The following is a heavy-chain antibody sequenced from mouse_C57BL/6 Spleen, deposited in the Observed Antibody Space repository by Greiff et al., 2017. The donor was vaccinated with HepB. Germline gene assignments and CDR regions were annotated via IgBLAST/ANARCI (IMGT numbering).Heavy chain of an antibody. Sequence: EVKLQESVAELVRPGASVKLSCTASGFNIKNTYMHWVKQRPEQGLEWIGRIDPANGNTKYAPKFQGKATITADPSSNTAYLQLSSLTSEDTAIYYCARIYGSSYSYYFDYWGQGTTLTVSS. V-gene: IGHV14-3*01. D-gene: IGHD1-1*01. CDR2: IDPANGNT. CDR3: ARIYGSSYSYYFDY. CDR1: GFNIKNTY. J-gene: IGHJ2*01.